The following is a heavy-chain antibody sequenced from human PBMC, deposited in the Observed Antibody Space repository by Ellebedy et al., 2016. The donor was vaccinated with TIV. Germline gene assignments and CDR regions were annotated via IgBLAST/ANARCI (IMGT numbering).Heavy chain of an antibody. CDR3: ARDEAEVGATFFGY. V-gene: IGHV3-33*01. D-gene: IGHD1-26*01. CDR1: GFTFSSYG. CDR2: IWYDGSNK. J-gene: IGHJ4*02. Sequence: GESLKISCAAPGFTFSSYGMHWVRQAPGKGLEWVAVIWYDGSNKYYADSVKGRFTISRDNAKNSLYLQMNSMRDEDTAVYYCARDEAEVGATFFGYWGQGTLVTVSS.